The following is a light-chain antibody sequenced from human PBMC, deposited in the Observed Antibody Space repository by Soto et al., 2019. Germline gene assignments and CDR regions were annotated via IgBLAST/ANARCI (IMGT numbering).Light chain of an antibody. V-gene: IGLV2-14*01. CDR3: NSYTSSSNFYV. CDR1: NSDVGGYNF. Sequence: QSALTQPASVSGSPGQSITISCTGTNSDVGGYNFVTWFQQYPGKAPKLMIYDVSYRPSGVSNRFSGSKSGNTASLTISGLQAEDEADYYCNSYTSSSNFYVFGTGTKLTVL. J-gene: IGLJ1*01. CDR2: DVS.